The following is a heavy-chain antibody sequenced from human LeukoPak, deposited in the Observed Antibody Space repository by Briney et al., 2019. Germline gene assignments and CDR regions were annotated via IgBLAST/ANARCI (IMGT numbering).Heavy chain of an antibody. CDR2: IKTKTDGETT. J-gene: IGHJ4*02. CDR3: TSRLITTNDY. V-gene: IGHV3-15*01. D-gene: IGHD3-3*01. Sequence: GGSRGLSCAASGFTFSNVWMNWVRQAPGKGLEWLGRIKTKTDGETTHYAAPANGRFTISRDDSRNTLYLQMNSLKTEDTAVYYCTSRLITTNDYWGQGTLVTVSS. CDR1: GFTFSNVW.